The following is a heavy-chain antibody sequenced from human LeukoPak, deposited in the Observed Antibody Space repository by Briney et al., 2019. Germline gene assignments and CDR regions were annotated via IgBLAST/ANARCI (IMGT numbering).Heavy chain of an antibody. D-gene: IGHD6-6*01. Sequence: SVKVSCKGSGGTFSSYAISWVRQAPGQGLEWMGGIIPIFGTANYAQKFQGRVTITTDESTSTAYMELSSLRSEDTAVYYCARESSSENYYYYYMDVWGKGTTVTVSS. CDR1: GGTFSSYA. V-gene: IGHV1-69*05. CDR2: IIPIFGTA. CDR3: ARESSSENYYYYYMDV. J-gene: IGHJ6*03.